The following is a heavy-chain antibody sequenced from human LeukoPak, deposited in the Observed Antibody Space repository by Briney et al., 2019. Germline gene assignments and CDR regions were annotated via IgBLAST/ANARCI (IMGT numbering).Heavy chain of an antibody. D-gene: IGHD3-22*01. CDR1: GYTFTSYD. V-gene: IGHV1-18*01. CDR3: ARYDRSGYSPNFDY. Sequence: ASVKVSCKASGYTFTSYDINWVRQAPGQGLEWMGWISAYNGNTNHAQNLQGRVTMTTDTSTSTAYMELRSLRSDDTAVYYCARYDRSGYSPNFDYWGQGTLVTVSS. CDR2: ISAYNGNT. J-gene: IGHJ4*02.